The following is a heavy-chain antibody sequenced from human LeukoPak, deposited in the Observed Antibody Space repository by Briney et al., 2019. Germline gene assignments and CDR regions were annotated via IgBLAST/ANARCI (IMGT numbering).Heavy chain of an antibody. CDR1: GFTFSSYE. D-gene: IGHD2-8*01. CDR3: ARDYCTNGVCYTGDY. CDR2: ISSSGSTI. J-gene: IGHJ4*02. Sequence: PGGSLRLSCAASGFTFSSYEMNWVRQAPGKGLEWVSYISSSGSTIYYADSVKGRFTISRDNAKNSLYPQMNSLRAEDTALYYCARDYCTNGVCYTGDYWGQGTLVTVSS. V-gene: IGHV3-48*03.